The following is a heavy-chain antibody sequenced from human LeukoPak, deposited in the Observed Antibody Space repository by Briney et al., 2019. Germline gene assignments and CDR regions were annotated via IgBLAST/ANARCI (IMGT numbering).Heavy chain of an antibody. CDR1: GFTFSNYG. CDR2: ISYHGSNK. J-gene: IGHJ4*02. CDR3: AKDVGDYYGSGSYPDILGY. V-gene: IGHV3-30*18. Sequence: GGSLRLSCAASGFTFSNYGMHWVRQAPGKGLEWVAVISYHGSNKYYADSVKGRFTISRDNSKNTLYLQMNSLRAEDTAVYYCAKDVGDYYGSGSYPDILGYWGQGTLVTVSS. D-gene: IGHD3-10*01.